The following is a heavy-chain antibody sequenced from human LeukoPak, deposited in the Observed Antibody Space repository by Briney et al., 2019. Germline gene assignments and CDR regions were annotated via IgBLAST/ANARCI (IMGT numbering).Heavy chain of an antibody. D-gene: IGHD1-1*01. CDR1: GGSISGYF. CDR2: IYYSGST. J-gene: IGHJ3*01. V-gene: IGHV4-59*08. CDR3: AIHGVYNWNDYAFDV. Sequence: SETLSLTCTVSGGSISGYFWSRVRQPPGKGLEWIGYIYYSGSTNYNPSLKSRVTISVDTSKNQFSLKLSSVTAADTAVYYCAIHGVYNWNDYAFDVWGQGTMVTVSS.